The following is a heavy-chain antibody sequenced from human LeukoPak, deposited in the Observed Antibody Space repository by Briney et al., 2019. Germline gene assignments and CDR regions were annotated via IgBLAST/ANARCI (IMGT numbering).Heavy chain of an antibody. V-gene: IGHV3-48*04. CDR3: ARDPYDFWSGYHYYYYYYGMDV. CDR1: GFMFSSYT. J-gene: IGHJ6*02. CDR2: ISSRGDTI. D-gene: IGHD3-3*01. Sequence: GGSLRLSCAASGFMFSSYTMNWVRQAPGKGLEWVSYISSRGDTIYYADSVKGRFTISRDNAKNSLYLQMNSLRAEDTAVYYCARDPYDFWSGYHYYYYYYGMDVWGQGTTVTVSS.